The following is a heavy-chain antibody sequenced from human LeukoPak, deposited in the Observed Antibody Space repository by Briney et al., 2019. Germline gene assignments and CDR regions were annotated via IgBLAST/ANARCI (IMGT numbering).Heavy chain of an antibody. D-gene: IGHD3-3*01. Sequence: ASVTVSCKASGYTFTSYTIHWVRQAPGQRLEWMGWINAGNGNTKYSQEFQDRVTITRDTSASTAYMELSSLRSEDMAVYYCARARYETRIWPKSRYDYYHYMDVWGKGTTVTVSS. J-gene: IGHJ6*03. V-gene: IGHV1-3*03. CDR3: ARARYETRIWPKSRYDYYHYMDV. CDR1: GYTFTSYT. CDR2: INAGNGNT.